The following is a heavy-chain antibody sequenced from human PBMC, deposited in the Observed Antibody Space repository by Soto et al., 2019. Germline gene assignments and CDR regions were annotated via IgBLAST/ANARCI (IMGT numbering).Heavy chain of an antibody. V-gene: IGHV1-18*01. CDR3: ARVGRCGGDCYSHDI. CDR1: GYTFTSYG. Sequence: ASVKGSCKASGYTFTSYGISWVRQAPGQGLEWMGWISAYNGNTNYAQKLQGRVTMTTDTSTSTAYMELRSLRSDDTAVYYCARVGRCGGDCYSHDIWGQGTMVT. J-gene: IGHJ3*02. D-gene: IGHD2-21*02. CDR2: ISAYNGNT.